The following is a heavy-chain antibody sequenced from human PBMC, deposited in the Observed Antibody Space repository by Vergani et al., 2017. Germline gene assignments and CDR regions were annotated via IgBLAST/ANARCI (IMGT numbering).Heavy chain of an antibody. V-gene: IGHV3-23*01. CDR1: GFTFSSYA. CDR3: AKGSIVGATTFYYYYYMDV. Sequence: EVQLLESGGGLVQPGGSLRLSCAASGFTFSSYAMSWVRQAPGKGLEWVSAISGSGGSTYYADSVKGRFTISRDNSKNTLYLQMNSLRAEDTAVYYCAKGSIVGATTFYYYYYMDVWGKATTVTVSS. CDR2: ISGSGGST. J-gene: IGHJ6*03. D-gene: IGHD1-26*01.